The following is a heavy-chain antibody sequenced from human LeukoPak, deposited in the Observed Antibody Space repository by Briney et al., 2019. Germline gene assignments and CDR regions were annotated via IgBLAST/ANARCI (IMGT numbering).Heavy chain of an antibody. D-gene: IGHD5-24*01. CDR3: ARDGRMDV. J-gene: IGHJ6*03. CDR2: IYYSGST. Sequence: SETLSLTCTVSGGSISNHYWSWIRQPPGKGLEWIGSIYYSGSTYYNPSLKSRVTISVDTSKNQFSLKLSSVTAADTAVYYCARDGRMDVWGKGTTVTVSS. V-gene: IGHV4-59*05. CDR1: GGSISNHY.